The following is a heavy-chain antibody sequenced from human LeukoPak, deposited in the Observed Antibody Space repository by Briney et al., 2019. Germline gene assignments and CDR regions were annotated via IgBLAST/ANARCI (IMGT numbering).Heavy chain of an antibody. CDR1: GYTFTGYY. CDR3: ARDLSGRTEGLKDY. J-gene: IGHJ4*02. V-gene: IGHV1-69*04. Sequence: LVKVSCKASGYTFTGYYMHWVRQAPGQGLEWMGRIIPILGIANYAQKFQGRVTITADKSTSTAYMELSSLRSEDTAVYYCARDLSGRTEGLKDYWGQGTLVTVSS. D-gene: IGHD5-12*01. CDR2: IIPILGIA.